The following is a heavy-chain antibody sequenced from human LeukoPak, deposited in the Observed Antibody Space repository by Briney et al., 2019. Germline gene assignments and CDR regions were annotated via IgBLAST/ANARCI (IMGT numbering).Heavy chain of an antibody. J-gene: IGHJ3*02. CDR1: GYTFTSYA. D-gene: IGHD3-22*01. CDR3: ASGFMGYDRSGYYDDAFDI. CDR2: INPSSGGT. V-gene: IGHV1-2*02. Sequence: ASVKVSCKASGYTFTSYAMNWVRQAPGQGLEWMGWINPSSGGTNYAQKFQGRVAMTRDTSISTAYMELNRLRSDDTAVYYCASGFMGYDRSGYYDDAFDIWGQGTMVTVSS.